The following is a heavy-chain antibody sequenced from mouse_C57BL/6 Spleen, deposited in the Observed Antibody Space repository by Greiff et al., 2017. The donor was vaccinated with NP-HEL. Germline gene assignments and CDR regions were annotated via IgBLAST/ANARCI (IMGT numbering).Heavy chain of an antibody. CDR2: ISYDGSN. V-gene: IGHV3-6*01. Sequence: VQLKESGPGLVKPSQSLSLTCSVTGYSITSGYYWNWIRQFPGNKLEWMGYISYDGSNNYNPSLKNRISITRDTSKNQFFLKLNSVTTEDTATYYCARNYDSFDYWGQGTTLTVSS. J-gene: IGHJ2*01. CDR1: GYSITSGYY. CDR3: ARNYDSFDY. D-gene: IGHD2-4*01.